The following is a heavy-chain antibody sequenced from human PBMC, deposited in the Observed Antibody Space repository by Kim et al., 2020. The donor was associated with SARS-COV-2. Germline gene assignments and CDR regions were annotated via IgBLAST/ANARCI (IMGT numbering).Heavy chain of an antibody. J-gene: IGHJ4*02. CDR2: IYHSGST. D-gene: IGHD2-21*02. V-gene: IGHV4-38-2*02. Sequence: SETLSLTCTVSGYSISSGYYWGWIRQPPGKGLEWIGSIYHSGSTYYNPSLKSRVTISVDTSKNQFSLKLSSVTAADTAVYYCARVPPYCGGDCYYDYWGQGTLVTVSS. CDR1: GYSISSGYY. CDR3: ARVPPYCGGDCYYDY.